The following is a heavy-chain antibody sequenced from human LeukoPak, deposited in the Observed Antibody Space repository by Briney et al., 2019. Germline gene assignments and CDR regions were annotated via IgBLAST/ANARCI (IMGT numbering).Heavy chain of an antibody. J-gene: IGHJ3*02. CDR1: SGSMRSSNW. CDR2: ISHRGST. Sequence: SETLSLTCTVSSGSMRSSNWWIWVRQPPGKGLEWIGEISHRGSTYYSPSLKRRVTISLDTSRNQFSLKLNSVTAADTAVCYCAKSNGYGLVDIWGQGTVVTVSS. CDR3: AKSNGYGLVDI. D-gene: IGHD3-10*01. V-gene: IGHV4-4*02.